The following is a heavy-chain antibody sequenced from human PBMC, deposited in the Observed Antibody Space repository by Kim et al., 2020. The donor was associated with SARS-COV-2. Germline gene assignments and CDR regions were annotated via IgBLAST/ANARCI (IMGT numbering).Heavy chain of an antibody. J-gene: IGHJ3*02. CDR2: IRSRANSYAT. D-gene: IGHD6-13*01. V-gene: IGHV3-73*01. CDR3: TRVPGYSSSWWDAFDI. CDR1: GFTFSGSA. Sequence: GGSLRLSCAASGFTFSGSAMHWVRQASGKGLEWVGRIRSRANSYATAYAASVKGRFTISREDSKNTAYLQMNSLKTEDTAMYDCTRVPGYSSSWWDAFDIWGQGTMVTVSS.